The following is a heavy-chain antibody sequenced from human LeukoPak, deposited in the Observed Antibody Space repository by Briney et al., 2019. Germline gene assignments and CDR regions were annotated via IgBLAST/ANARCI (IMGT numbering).Heavy chain of an antibody. CDR1: GFTFSSYG. CDR2: ISYDGSNK. D-gene: IGHD5-12*01. V-gene: IGHV3-30*18. Sequence: GRSLRLSCAASGFTFSSYGMHWVRQAPGKGLEWVAVISYDGSNKYYADSVKGRFTISRDNSKNTLYLQMNSLRAEDTAVYYCAKDRDIATMDVWGQGTTVTASS. CDR3: AKDRDIATMDV. J-gene: IGHJ6*02.